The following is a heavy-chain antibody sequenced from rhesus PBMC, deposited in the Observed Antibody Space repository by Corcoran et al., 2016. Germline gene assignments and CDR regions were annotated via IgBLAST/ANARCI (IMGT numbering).Heavy chain of an antibody. CDR1: GYTFTSYY. V-gene: IGHV1S9*01. J-gene: IGHJ4*01. CDR2: INPSSGNT. D-gene: IGHD5-36*01. Sequence: QVQLVQSGAEVKKPGASVKLSCKASGYTFTSYYINWVRQAPGQVLEGMGWINPSSGNTGYAQKCQGGVTMTRDTSTSTAYMELSSLRSEDTAVYYCTRGQGGYSYGIDYWGQGVLVTVSS. CDR3: TRGQGGYSYGIDY.